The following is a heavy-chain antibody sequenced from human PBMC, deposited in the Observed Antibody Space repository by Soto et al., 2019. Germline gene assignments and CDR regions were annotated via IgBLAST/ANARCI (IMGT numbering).Heavy chain of an antibody. D-gene: IGHD3-16*01. V-gene: IGHV3-66*01. Sequence: EVQLVESGGGLVQPGGSLRLSCAAAGFNVSSNHMSWVRQAPGKGLEWVSLIYSGGSTYYADSVKGRFTFSRDNSKNTLYLQMNSLRAEDTAVYYCAGPGEQHRYWGQGTLVTVSS. CDR3: AGPGEQHRY. J-gene: IGHJ4*02. CDR2: IYSGGST. CDR1: GFNVSSNH.